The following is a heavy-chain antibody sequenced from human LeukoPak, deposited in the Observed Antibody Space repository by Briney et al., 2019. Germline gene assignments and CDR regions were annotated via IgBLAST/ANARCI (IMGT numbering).Heavy chain of an antibody. J-gene: IGHJ4*02. CDR2: IIPIFGTA. D-gene: IGHD6-19*01. V-gene: IGHV1-69*06. CDR1: GGTFSSYA. Sequence: GASVKVSCKASGGTFSSYAISWVRQAPGQGLEWMGGIIPIFGTAIYAQKFQGRVTMTEDTSTDTAYMELSSLRSEDTAVYYCATLLGSGKASGYWGQGTLVTVSS. CDR3: ATLLGSGKASGY.